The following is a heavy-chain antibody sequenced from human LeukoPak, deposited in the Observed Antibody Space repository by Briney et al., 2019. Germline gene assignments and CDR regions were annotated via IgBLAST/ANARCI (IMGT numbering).Heavy chain of an antibody. V-gene: IGHV3-11*04. CDR3: ARDLGYSYGFADY. CDR1: GFTVSSNY. D-gene: IGHD5-18*01. J-gene: IGHJ4*02. Sequence: GGSLRLSCAASGFTVSSNYMSWIRQAPGKGLEWVSYISSSGSTIYYADSVKGRFTISRDNAKNSLYLQMNSLRAEDTAVYYCARDLGYSYGFADYWGQGTLVTVSS. CDR2: ISSSGSTI.